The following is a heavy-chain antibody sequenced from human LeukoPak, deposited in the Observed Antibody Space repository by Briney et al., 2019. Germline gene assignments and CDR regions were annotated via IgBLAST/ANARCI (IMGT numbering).Heavy chain of an antibody. V-gene: IGHV3-23*01. CDR2: ISGSVGST. CDR3: MSVRITIFGVAQPQTRHARSNWFDP. J-gene: IGHJ5*02. CDR1: GFTFSSYA. Sequence: GGSLRLSCAASGFTFSSYAMSCVRPTPGEGRGCVSAISGSVGSTYYADSVKGRFTISRDNAKKTLYLQMNSLRAEDTAVYYCMSVRITIFGVAQPQTRHARSNWFDPWGQGTLVTVSS. D-gene: IGHD3-3*01.